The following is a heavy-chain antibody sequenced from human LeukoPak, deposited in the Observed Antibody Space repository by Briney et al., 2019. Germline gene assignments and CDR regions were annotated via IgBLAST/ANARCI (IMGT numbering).Heavy chain of an antibody. V-gene: IGHV1-8*03. CDR2: MNPNSGNT. Sequence: ASVKVSCKASGYTFTDCYLHWVRQATGQGLEWMGWMNPNSGNTGYAQKFQGRVTITRNTSISTAYMELSSLRSEDTAVYYCARVAVAGGFYYYYYMDVWGKGTTVTVSS. D-gene: IGHD6-19*01. CDR3: ARVAVAGGFYYYYYMDV. J-gene: IGHJ6*03. CDR1: GYTFTDCY.